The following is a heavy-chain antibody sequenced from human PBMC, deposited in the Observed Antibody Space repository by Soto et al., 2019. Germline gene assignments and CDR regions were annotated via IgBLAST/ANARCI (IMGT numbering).Heavy chain of an antibody. D-gene: IGHD6-13*01. CDR2: IYPGDSDT. CDR3: ARRIAAAGFFGY. J-gene: IGHJ4*02. V-gene: IGHV5-51*01. Sequence: LKISCKGFGYSFTNYWIAWVRQMPGKGLEWMGIIYPGDSDTRYNPSFQGQVTISADKSISAAYLQWSSLKASDTAKYYCARRIAAAGFFGYWGQGTLVTVSS. CDR1: GYSFTNYW.